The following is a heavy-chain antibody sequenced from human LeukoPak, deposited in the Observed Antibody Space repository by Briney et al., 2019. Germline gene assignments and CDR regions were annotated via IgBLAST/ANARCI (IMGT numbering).Heavy chain of an antibody. CDR1: GFTFSSYG. CDR2: ISSSGSTI. Sequence: GGSLRLSCAASGFTFSSYGMNWVRQAPGKGLEWVSYISSSGSTIYYADSVKGRFTISRDNAKNSLYLQMNSLRAEDTAVYYCARDSHTTYYDFWSGYYPDYWGQGTLVTVSS. J-gene: IGHJ4*02. D-gene: IGHD3-3*01. CDR3: ARDSHTTYYDFWSGYYPDY. V-gene: IGHV3-48*03.